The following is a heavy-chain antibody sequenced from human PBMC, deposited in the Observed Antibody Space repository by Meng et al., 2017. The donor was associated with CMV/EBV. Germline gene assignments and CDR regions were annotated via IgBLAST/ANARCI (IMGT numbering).Heavy chain of an antibody. CDR3: ARTLELPGYYSYYGMDV. D-gene: IGHD1-7*01. Sequence: GGSLRLSCAASGFTFSSYEMNWVRQAPGKGLDWISFISSSGNTIYYADSVKGRFTISRDNAKNSLFLQMNSLRAEDTAIYYCARTLELPGYYSYYGMDVWGQGTTVTVSS. V-gene: IGHV3-48*03. J-gene: IGHJ6*02. CDR2: ISSSGNTI. CDR1: GFTFSSYE.